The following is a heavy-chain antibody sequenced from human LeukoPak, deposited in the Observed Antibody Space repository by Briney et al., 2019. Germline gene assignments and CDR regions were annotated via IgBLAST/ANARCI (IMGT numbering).Heavy chain of an antibody. CDR3: ASSTYDFWSGYPNWFDP. Sequence: SETLSLTCTVSGGSISSSSYYWSWIRQPPGKGLEWIGYIYYSGSTNYNPSLKSRVTISVDTSKNQFSLKLSSVTAADTAVYYCASSTYDFWSGYPNWFDPWGQGTLVTVSS. CDR1: GGSISSSSYY. V-gene: IGHV4-61*01. J-gene: IGHJ5*02. D-gene: IGHD3-3*01. CDR2: IYYSGST.